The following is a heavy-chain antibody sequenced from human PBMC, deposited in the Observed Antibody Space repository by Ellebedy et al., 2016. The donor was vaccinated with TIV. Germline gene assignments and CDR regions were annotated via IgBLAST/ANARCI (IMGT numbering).Heavy chain of an antibody. J-gene: IGHJ5*02. CDR3: ARDWGGALPIDQ. Sequence: GESLKISXAASGFTFSSYGMHWVRQAPGKGLEWVSAISGGGGSTSHADSVKGRFTISRDNSKNTLYLQMNSLTAEDTAVYYCARDWGGALPIDQWGQGTRVTVSS. CDR1: GFTFSSYG. D-gene: IGHD3-16*01. V-gene: IGHV3-23*01. CDR2: ISGGGGST.